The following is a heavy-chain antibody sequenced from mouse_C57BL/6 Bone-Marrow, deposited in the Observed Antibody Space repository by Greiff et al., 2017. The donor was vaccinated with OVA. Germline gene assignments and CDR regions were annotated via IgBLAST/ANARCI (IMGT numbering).Heavy chain of an antibody. J-gene: IGHJ4*01. CDR3: VRGTRTDYAMDY. D-gene: IGHD1-1*01. CDR1: GYTFTSYW. CDR2: IHPNSGST. V-gene: IGHV1-64*01. Sequence: QVQLKQPGAELVKPGASVKLSCKASGYTFTSYWMHWVKQRPGQGLEWIGMIHPNSGSTNYNEKFKSKATLTVDKSSSTAYMQLSSLTSEDSAVYYCVRGTRTDYAMDYWGQGTSVTVSS.